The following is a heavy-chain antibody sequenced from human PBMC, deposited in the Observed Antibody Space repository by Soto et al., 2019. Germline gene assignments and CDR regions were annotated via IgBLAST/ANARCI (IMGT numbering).Heavy chain of an antibody. Sequence: QVQLVQSGAEVKKPGSSVKVSCKASGGTFSSYAISWVRQAPGQGLEWVGGIIPIFGTANYAQKFQGRVTITADESTSTAYMELSSLRSEDTAVYYCARAADCSGGSCYSYGMDVWGQGTTVTVSS. CDR2: IIPIFGTA. D-gene: IGHD2-15*01. CDR1: GGTFSSYA. CDR3: ARAADCSGGSCYSYGMDV. V-gene: IGHV1-69*01. J-gene: IGHJ6*02.